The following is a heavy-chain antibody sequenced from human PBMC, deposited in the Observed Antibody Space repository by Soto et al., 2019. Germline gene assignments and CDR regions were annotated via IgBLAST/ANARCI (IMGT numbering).Heavy chain of an antibody. CDR2: INPSDGST. D-gene: IGHD2-15*01. J-gene: IGHJ5*02. CDR3: ARVALSGGGWLDP. Sequence: QVQLMQSGAEVKKPGASVNVSCKAPGYTFTRYYMHWVRQAPGQGLEWMGIINPSDGSTTYAQKFEGRVTVTRDTSTSTVYIQLTSLRSEDTAVYYCARVALSGGGWLDPWGQGTLVTVSS. CDR1: GYTFTRYY. V-gene: IGHV1-46*01.